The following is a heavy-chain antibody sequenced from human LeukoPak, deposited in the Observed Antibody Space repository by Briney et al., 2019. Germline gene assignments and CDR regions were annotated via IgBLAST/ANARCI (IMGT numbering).Heavy chain of an antibody. CDR2: INHSGST. CDR3: ARRRITMRFLIDY. Sequence: SETLSLTCAVYVGSFSGYYWSWIRQPPGKGLEWIGEINHSGSTNYNPSLKSRVTISVDTSKNQFSLKLSSVTAADTAVYYCARRRITMRFLIDYWGQETLVTVSS. D-gene: IGHD3-22*01. CDR1: VGSFSGYY. V-gene: IGHV4-34*01. J-gene: IGHJ4*02.